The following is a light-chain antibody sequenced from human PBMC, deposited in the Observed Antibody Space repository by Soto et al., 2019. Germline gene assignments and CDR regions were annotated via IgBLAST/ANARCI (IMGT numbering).Light chain of an antibody. V-gene: IGLV2-11*01. Sequence: QSALTQPRSVSGSPGQSVTISCTGTNSDVGTYNYVSWYQQHPGKAPKLIIYDVTKRPSGVPDRFSGSKSGNTASRIISGLQAADEAEYYCCCCSYAGSSSFRVLFGGGTKLTVL. CDR1: NSDVGTYNY. J-gene: IGLJ2*01. CDR2: DVT. CDR3: CSYAGSSSFRVL.